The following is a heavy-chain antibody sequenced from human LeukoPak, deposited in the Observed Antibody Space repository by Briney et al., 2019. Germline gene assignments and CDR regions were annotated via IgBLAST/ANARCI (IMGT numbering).Heavy chain of an antibody. CDR2: INPSGGST. D-gene: IGHD3-22*01. J-gene: IGHJ4*02. Sequence: ASVKVSCKASGYTFTSYYMHWVRQAPGQRLEWMGIINPSGGSTSYAQKFQGRATMTRDTSTSTVYMELSSLRSEDTAVYYCARDLDSMYYYDSSGYYGFVYWGQGTLVTVSS. CDR1: GYTFTSYY. V-gene: IGHV1-46*01. CDR3: ARDLDSMYYYDSSGYYGFVY.